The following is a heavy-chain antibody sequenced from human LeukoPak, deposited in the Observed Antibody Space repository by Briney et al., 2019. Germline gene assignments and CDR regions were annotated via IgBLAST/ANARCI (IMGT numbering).Heavy chain of an antibody. CDR3: ARYSSPSRAEDY. Sequence: SETLSLTCIVSGGSISGNNYYWGWVRQPPGTGLEWIGEINHSGSTNYNPSLKSRVTISVDTSKNQFSLKLSSVTAADTAVYYCARYSSPSRAEDYWGQGTLVTVSS. J-gene: IGHJ4*02. CDR2: INHSGST. D-gene: IGHD6-6*01. CDR1: GGSISGNNYY. V-gene: IGHV4-39*07.